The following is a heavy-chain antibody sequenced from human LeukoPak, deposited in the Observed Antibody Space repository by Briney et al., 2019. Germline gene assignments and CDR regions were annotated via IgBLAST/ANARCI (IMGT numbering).Heavy chain of an antibody. J-gene: IGHJ4*02. Sequence: PRRSLTLSCAAAGFSFPSYAMSWVRQAPRKGLEWVSAISGSGGSTYYADSVKGRFTISRDNSKNTLYLQMNSLRAEDTALYYCAKGFRDYGDYVSYFDYWGQGTLVTVSS. CDR3: AKGFRDYGDYVSYFDY. V-gene: IGHV3-23*01. D-gene: IGHD4-17*01. CDR1: GFSFPSYA. CDR2: ISGSGGST.